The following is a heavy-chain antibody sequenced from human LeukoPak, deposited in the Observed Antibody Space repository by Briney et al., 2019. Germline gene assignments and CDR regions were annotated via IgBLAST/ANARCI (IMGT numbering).Heavy chain of an antibody. Sequence: GGSLRLSCAASGFTFDDYAMHWVRQAPGKGLEWDSLISWDGGSTYYADSVKGRFTISRDNSKNSLYLQMNSLRAEDTALYYCAKDRVAAAVDYYYYYGMDVWGKGTTVTVSS. D-gene: IGHD6-13*01. V-gene: IGHV3-43D*04. CDR1: GFTFDDYA. CDR3: AKDRVAAAVDYYYYYGMDV. CDR2: ISWDGGST. J-gene: IGHJ6*04.